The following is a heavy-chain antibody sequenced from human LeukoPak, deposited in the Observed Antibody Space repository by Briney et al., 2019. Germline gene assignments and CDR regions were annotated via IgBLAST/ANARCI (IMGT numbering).Heavy chain of an antibody. D-gene: IGHD1-26*01. Sequence: GGSLRLSCAASGFTFSSYSMHWVRQAPGKGLEWVSHITASGTAMFYADSVKGRFTISRDNAKNSLYLQMNSLRDEDTAVYYCASSGSYRFDYWGQGTLVTVSS. CDR2: ITASGTAM. V-gene: IGHV3-48*02. CDR1: GFTFSSYS. J-gene: IGHJ4*02. CDR3: ASSGSYRFDY.